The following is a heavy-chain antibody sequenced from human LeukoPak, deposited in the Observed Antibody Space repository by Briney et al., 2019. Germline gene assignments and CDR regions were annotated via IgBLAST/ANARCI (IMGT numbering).Heavy chain of an antibody. J-gene: IGHJ5*01. CDR2: INPNSGGT. CDR1: GYTFTGYY. Sequence: ASVKVSCKASGYTFTGYYMHWVRQAPGQGLEWMGWINPNSGGTNYAQKFQGRVTMTRDTSISTAYMELSRLRSDDTAVYYCARSKIVGGTTMNWFDSWGQGTLVIVSS. D-gene: IGHD1-26*01. CDR3: ARSKIVGGTTMNWFDS. V-gene: IGHV1-2*02.